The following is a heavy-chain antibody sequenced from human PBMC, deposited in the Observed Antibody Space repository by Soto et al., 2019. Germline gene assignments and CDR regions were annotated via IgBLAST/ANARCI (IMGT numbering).Heavy chain of an antibody. CDR1: GFTFSSYG. V-gene: IGHV3-33*01. D-gene: IGHD3-10*01. J-gene: IGHJ6*02. CDR3: ARCTYYGSGSYLLGYYYGMDV. CDR2: IWYDGSNK. Sequence: QVQLVESGGGVVQPGRSLRLSCAASGFTFSSYGMHWVRQAPGKGLEWVAVIWYDGSNKYYADSVKGRFTISRDNSKNTLYLQMNSLRAEDTAVYYCARCTYYGSGSYLLGYYYGMDVWGQATTVTVSS.